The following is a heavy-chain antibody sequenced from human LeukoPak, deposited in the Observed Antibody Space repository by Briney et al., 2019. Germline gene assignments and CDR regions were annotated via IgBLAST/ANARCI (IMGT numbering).Heavy chain of an antibody. Sequence: ASVRVSCTASGYTFTGYYMHWVRQAPGQGLEWMGWINPNSGGTNYAETFQGRVTMTRDTSISTAYMELSRLRSDDTAVYYCARVLRRGGGSCYGYWGQGTLVTVSS. CDR3: ARVLRRGGGSCYGY. CDR1: GYTFTGYY. CDR2: INPNSGGT. D-gene: IGHD2-15*01. V-gene: IGHV1-2*02. J-gene: IGHJ4*02.